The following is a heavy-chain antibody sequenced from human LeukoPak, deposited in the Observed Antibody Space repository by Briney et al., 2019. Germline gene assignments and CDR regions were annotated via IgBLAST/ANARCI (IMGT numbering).Heavy chain of an antibody. D-gene: IGHD3-22*01. CDR1: GFTFSSYS. CDR3: ARALRDSSGYYSPGGY. Sequence: GGSLRLSCAASGFTFSSYSVNWVRQAPGKGLEWVSSISSGSSYIYYADSVKGRFTISRDNAKNSLYLQMNSLRAEDTAVYYCARALRDSSGYYSPGGYWGQGTLVTVSS. V-gene: IGHV3-21*01. J-gene: IGHJ4*02. CDR2: ISSGSSYI.